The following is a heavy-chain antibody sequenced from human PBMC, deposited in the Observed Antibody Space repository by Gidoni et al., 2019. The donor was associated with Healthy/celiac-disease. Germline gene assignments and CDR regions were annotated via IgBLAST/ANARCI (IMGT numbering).Heavy chain of an antibody. CDR1: GGYCSGYY. Sequence: QVQLQQWGAGLLKPSETLAITCAVYGGYCSGYYWSWIRQPPGKGLEWIAEINHSGSPNYNPSLKSRVTISVDTSKTQSSLKLSSVTAADTAVYYFARSVSSRCYGYFDYWGQGTLVTVSS. D-gene: IGHD6-13*01. V-gene: IGHV4-34*01. CDR2: INHSGSP. CDR3: ARSVSSRCYGYFDY. J-gene: IGHJ4*02.